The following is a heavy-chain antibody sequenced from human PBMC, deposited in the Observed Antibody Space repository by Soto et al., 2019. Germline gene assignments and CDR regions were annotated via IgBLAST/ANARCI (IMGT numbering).Heavy chain of an antibody. Sequence: PGGSLRLSCAASGFIFTRYSMNWVRQAPGKGLEWVSSISSTTNYIYYGDSMKGRFTISRDNSRNTLHLQMNGLRAEDTAVYYCAKDQAEGGFTYGFFYYYGLDVWGQGTTVTVSS. J-gene: IGHJ6*02. V-gene: IGHV3-21*04. CDR3: AKDQAEGGFTYGFFYYYGLDV. D-gene: IGHD5-18*01. CDR2: ISSTTNYI. CDR1: GFIFTRYS.